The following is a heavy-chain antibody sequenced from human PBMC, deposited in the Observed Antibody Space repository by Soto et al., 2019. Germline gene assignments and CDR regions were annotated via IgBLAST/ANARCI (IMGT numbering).Heavy chain of an antibody. CDR3: ARDRGGNSDLYYYYGMDV. CDR1: GFTFSSYS. CDR2: ISSSSSTI. V-gene: IGHV3-48*02. Sequence: PGGSLRLSCAASGFTFSSYSMNWVRQAPGKGLEWVSYISSSSSTIYYADSVKGRFTISRDNAKNSLYLQMNSLRDEDTAVYYCARDRGGNSDLYYYYGMDVWGQGTTVTVS. J-gene: IGHJ6*02. D-gene: IGHD2-15*01.